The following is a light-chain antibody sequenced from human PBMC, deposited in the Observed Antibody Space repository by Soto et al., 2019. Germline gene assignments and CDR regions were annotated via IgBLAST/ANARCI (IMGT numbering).Light chain of an antibody. V-gene: IGKV1-33*01. CDR3: QQYNNLPYT. Sequence: DIQMNQSPSSLSASLGDRVTITCQASQDISQYLHWYHQRPGKAPILVIYDASNLEDGAPSRFSGGGSGTSFTLTINSLQPEDIGTYYCQQYNNLPYTFGQGTKLDIK. CDR1: QDISQY. CDR2: DAS. J-gene: IGKJ2*01.